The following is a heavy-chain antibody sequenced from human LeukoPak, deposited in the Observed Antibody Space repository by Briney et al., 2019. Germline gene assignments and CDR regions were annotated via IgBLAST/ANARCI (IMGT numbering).Heavy chain of an antibody. CDR3: APEVAGTGGDWFDP. D-gene: IGHD6-19*01. V-gene: IGHV1-2*02. Sequence: ASVKVSCKASGYTFTGYYMHWVRQAPGQGLEWMGWINPNSGGTNYAQKFQGRVTMTRDTSISTAYVELSKLRSDDTAVYYCAPEVAGTGGDWFDPWGQGTLVTVSS. CDR2: INPNSGGT. J-gene: IGHJ5*02. CDR1: GYTFTGYY.